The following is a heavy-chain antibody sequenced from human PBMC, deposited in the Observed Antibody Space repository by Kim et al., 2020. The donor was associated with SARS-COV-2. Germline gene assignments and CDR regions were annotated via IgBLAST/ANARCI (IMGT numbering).Heavy chain of an antibody. D-gene: IGHD5-12*01. V-gene: IGHV4-59*01. CDR3: AREDGYTQY. CDR2: GST. J-gene: IGHJ4*02. Sequence: GSTNYNPSLKSRVTISVDTSKNQFSLKLSSVTAADTAVYYCAREDGYTQYWGQGTLVTVSS.